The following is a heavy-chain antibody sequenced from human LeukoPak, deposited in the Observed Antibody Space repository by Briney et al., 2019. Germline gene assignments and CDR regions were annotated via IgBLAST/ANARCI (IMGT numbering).Heavy chain of an antibody. Sequence: SVKVSCKAPGGTFSSYAISWVRQAPGQGLEWMGGIIPIFGTANYAQKFQGRVTITADESTSTAYMELSSLRSEDTAVYYCARAPPEGYYYGSGSFPLDYWGQGTLVTVSS. J-gene: IGHJ4*02. CDR3: ARAPPEGYYYGSGSFPLDY. V-gene: IGHV1-69*13. CDR1: GGTFSSYA. CDR2: IIPIFGTA. D-gene: IGHD3-10*01.